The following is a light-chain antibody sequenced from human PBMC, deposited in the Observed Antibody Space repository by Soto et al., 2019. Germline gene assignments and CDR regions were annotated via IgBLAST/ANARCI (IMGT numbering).Light chain of an antibody. CDR2: DVS. J-gene: IGLJ2*01. CDR1: SSDVGGYNY. CDR3: SSHTSSSTVV. V-gene: IGLV2-14*01. Sequence: QSALTQPASVSGSPGQSITISCTGTSSDVGGYNYVSWYQQHPGKAPKLMIYDVSNRPSGVSNRFSGSKSGNTASLTISGLQAEDEADYHCSSHTSSSTVVFGGGTQLTVL.